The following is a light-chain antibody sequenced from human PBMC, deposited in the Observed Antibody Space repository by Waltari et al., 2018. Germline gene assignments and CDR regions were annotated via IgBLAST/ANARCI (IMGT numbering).Light chain of an antibody. Sequence: EIVMTQSPATLSVSPGQRATLSCSASQRISSNLAWYQQKPGQAPRLLIYGASTRAPGIPFRFSGSGSGTDFTLTISSLQSEDFAVYYCQQYNNWPFTFGQGTKLEIK. CDR3: QQYNNWPFT. J-gene: IGKJ2*01. CDR2: GAS. V-gene: IGKV3-15*01. CDR1: QRISSN.